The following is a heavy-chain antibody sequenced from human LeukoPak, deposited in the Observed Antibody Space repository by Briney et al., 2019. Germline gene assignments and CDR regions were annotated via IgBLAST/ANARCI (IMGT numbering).Heavy chain of an antibody. D-gene: IGHD2-2*01. Sequence: SETLSLTCIVSAGSISSYYWSWIRQPPGKGPEWIGYISYSGTTNFNPSLKSRVTIAADTSKNQFSLNLSSVTAADTAVYYCARASRPASFIGAFDIWGLGTMVAVSS. CDR2: ISYSGTT. CDR1: AGSISSYY. CDR3: ARASRPASFIGAFDI. V-gene: IGHV4-59*01. J-gene: IGHJ3*02.